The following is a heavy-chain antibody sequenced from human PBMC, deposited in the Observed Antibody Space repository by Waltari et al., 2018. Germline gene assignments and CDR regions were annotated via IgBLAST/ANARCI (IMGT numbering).Heavy chain of an antibody. Sequence: QVQLVESGGGVVQPGKSLRLSCSASGFSFSGFSMHWVRQAPGKGLEWVAVITYDGKHKDYADAVKGRFTISRDNSKNTLYLQMGSLRAEDMAVYYCARIDGSGWYGSWGQGTLVTVSS. D-gene: IGHD6-19*01. CDR2: ITYDGKHK. CDR1: GFSFSGFS. J-gene: IGHJ4*02. CDR3: ARIDGSGWYGS. V-gene: IGHV3-30*03.